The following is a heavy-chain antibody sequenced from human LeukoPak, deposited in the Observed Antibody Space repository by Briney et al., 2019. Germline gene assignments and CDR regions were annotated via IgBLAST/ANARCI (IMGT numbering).Heavy chain of an antibody. D-gene: IGHD1-7*01. Sequence: GRSLRLSCAASGFTFSSYAMHWVRQAPGKGLEWVAVISYDGSNKYYADSVKGRFTISRDSSKNTLYLQMNSLRAEDTAVYYCAREVNNWNYALLDYWGQGTLVTVSS. V-gene: IGHV3-30-3*01. CDR3: AREVNNWNYALLDY. J-gene: IGHJ4*02. CDR1: GFTFSSYA. CDR2: ISYDGSNK.